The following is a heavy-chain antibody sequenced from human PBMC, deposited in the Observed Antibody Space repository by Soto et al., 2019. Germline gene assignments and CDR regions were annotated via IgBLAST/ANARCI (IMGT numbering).Heavy chain of an antibody. J-gene: IGHJ6*02. CDR3: ARAGYSPYYYYGMDV. V-gene: IGHV1-8*01. D-gene: IGHD2-15*01. CDR2: MNPNSGNT. CDR1: GYTFTSYD. Sequence: ASVKVSCKASGYTFTSYDINWVRQATGQGLEWMGWMNPNSGNTGYAQKFKGRVTMTRNTSISTAYMELSSLRSEDTAVYYCARAGYSPYYYYGMDVWGQGTTVTVSS.